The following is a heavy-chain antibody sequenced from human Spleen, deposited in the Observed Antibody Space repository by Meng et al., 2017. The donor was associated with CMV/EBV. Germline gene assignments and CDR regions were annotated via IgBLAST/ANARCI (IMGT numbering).Heavy chain of an antibody. Sequence: GESLKISCAASGFTFSGYAIHWVRQAPGKGLEWVAVISYDGSNKYYADSVKGRFTISRDNSKNTLYLQMNSLRAEDTAVYYCAKRGDSSGTYAMDVWGQGTTVTVSS. CDR1: GFTFSGYA. V-gene: IGHV3-30-3*02. J-gene: IGHJ6*02. CDR2: ISYDGSNK. CDR3: AKRGDSSGTYAMDV. D-gene: IGHD3-22*01.